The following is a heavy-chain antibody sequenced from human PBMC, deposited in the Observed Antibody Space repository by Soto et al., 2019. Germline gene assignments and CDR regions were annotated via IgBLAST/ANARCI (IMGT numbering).Heavy chain of an antibody. CDR2: IYYSGST. CDR1: GGSISSYY. D-gene: IGHD3-3*01. V-gene: IGHV4-59*01. CDR3: ARVVPCCRYDFWSGYYFDY. Sequence: SETLSLTCTVSGGSISSYYWSWIRQPPGKGLEWIGYIYYSGSTNSNPSLKSRVTISVDPSQNQFSLKLSSGTAADTAVYYCARVVPCCRYDFWSGYYFDYWGQGTLVTVSS. J-gene: IGHJ4*02.